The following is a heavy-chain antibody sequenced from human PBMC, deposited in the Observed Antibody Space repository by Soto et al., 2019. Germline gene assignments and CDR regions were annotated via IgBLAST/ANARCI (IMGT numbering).Heavy chain of an antibody. CDR2: IIPIFGTA. CDR3: ASSRSGHYYYYGMDV. Sequence: SVKVSCKASGGTFSSYAISWVRQAPGQGLEWMGGIIPIFGTANYAQKFQGRVTITADESTSTAYMELSSLRSEDTAVYYCASSRSGHYYYYGMDVWGQGTTVTVSS. J-gene: IGHJ6*02. CDR1: GGTFSSYA. D-gene: IGHD2-15*01. V-gene: IGHV1-69*13.